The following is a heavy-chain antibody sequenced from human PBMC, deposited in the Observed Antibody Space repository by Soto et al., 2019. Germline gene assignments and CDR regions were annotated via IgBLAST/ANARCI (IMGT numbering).Heavy chain of an antibody. CDR2: IKQDGSEK. Sequence: GGSLRLSCAASGFTFSSYWMSWVRQAPGKGLEWVANIKQDGSEKYYVDSVKGRFTISRDNAKNSLYLQMNSLRAEVTAVYYCARDHGRYFDWFSIWGQGTMVTVSS. V-gene: IGHV3-7*03. D-gene: IGHD3-9*01. CDR3: ARDHGRYFDWFSI. J-gene: IGHJ3*02. CDR1: GFTFSSYW.